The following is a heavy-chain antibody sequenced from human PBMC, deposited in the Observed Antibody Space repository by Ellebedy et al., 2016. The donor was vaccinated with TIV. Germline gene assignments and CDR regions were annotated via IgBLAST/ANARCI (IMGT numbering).Heavy chain of an antibody. V-gene: IGHV1-24*01. J-gene: IGHJ6*02. D-gene: IGHD6-6*01. CDR1: GYTLTELS. CDR3: ARDQWEQLVRPYYYYGMDV. Sequence: ASVKVSCKVSGYTLTELSMHWVRQAPGKGLEWMGGFDPEDGETIYAQKFQGRVTMTEDTSTDTAYMELSSLRSDDTAVYYCARDQWEQLVRPYYYYGMDVWGQGTTVIVSS. CDR2: FDPEDGET.